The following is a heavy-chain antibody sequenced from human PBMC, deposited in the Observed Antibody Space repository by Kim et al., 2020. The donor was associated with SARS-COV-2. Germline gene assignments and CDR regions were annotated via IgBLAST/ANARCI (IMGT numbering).Heavy chain of an antibody. CDR3: ASNSYGIGFGYYYYGMDV. J-gene: IGHJ6*02. CDR2: ISSSGSTI. V-gene: IGHV3-48*03. Sequence: GGSLRLSCAASGFTFSSYELNRVRQAPGKGLEWVSYISSSGSTIYYADSVKGRFTISRDNAKNSLYLQLYSLRAEDTAGYYCASNSYGIGFGYYYYGMDVWGQGTTVTVSS. CDR1: GFTFSSYE. D-gene: IGHD5-18*01.